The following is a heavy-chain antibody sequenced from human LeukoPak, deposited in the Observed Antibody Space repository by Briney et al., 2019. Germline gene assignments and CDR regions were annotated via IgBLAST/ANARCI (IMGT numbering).Heavy chain of an antibody. D-gene: IGHD5-18*01. V-gene: IGHV3-23*01. J-gene: IGHJ4*02. CDR3: AKVVLKYSSTSENLDY. CDR1: GFTFSNYA. CDR2: ISGSGDNT. Sequence: PGGSLRLSCAASGFTFSNYAMSWVRQAPGKGLEWVSAISGSGDNTYYADSVKGRFTISRDNSKNRLYLQMNSLRTEDTAVYYCAKVVLKYSSTSENLDYWGQGTLVTVSS.